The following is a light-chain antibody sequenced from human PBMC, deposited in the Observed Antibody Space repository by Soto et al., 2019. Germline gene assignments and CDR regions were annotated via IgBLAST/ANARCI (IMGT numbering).Light chain of an antibody. CDR1: QIINTW. CDR3: QQYDGY. Sequence: QMTQSPSTLSASVGDRVTITCRASQIINTWLAWYQQKPGTAPRLLIYDVSTLQSGVPSRFSGSGSGTEFTLTITSLQPDESAIYYCQQYDGYFGPGTKV. V-gene: IGKV1-5*01. CDR2: DVS. J-gene: IGKJ3*01.